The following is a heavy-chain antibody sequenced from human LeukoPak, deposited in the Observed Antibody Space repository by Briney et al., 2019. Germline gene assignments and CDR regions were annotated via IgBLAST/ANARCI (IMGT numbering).Heavy chain of an antibody. V-gene: IGHV4-59*08. Sequence: PSETLSLTCTVSGDSITSDYWSWIRQPRGKGLEGIGFINNRGTTSYNPSLTSRVTISRDMSKNQFALKLSSVSAADTAVYYCARYRDGDRDISLDIWGQGTLVTVSS. CDR2: INNRGTT. D-gene: IGHD4-17*01. CDR3: ARYRDGDRDISLDI. J-gene: IGHJ4*02. CDR1: GDSITSDY.